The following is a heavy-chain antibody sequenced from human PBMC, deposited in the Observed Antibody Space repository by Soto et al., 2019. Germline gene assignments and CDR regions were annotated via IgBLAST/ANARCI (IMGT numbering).Heavy chain of an antibody. CDR2: ISGSGGST. Sequence: GGSLRLSCAASGFTFSSYAMSWVRQAPGKGLEWVSAISGSGGSTYYADSVKGRFTISTDNSRNTLNLQMDSLKADDTALYYCARGRDSRSIFDDWGQGT. J-gene: IGHJ4*02. CDR1: GFTFSSYA. V-gene: IGHV3-23*01. D-gene: IGHD3-3*02. CDR3: ARGRDSRSIFDD.